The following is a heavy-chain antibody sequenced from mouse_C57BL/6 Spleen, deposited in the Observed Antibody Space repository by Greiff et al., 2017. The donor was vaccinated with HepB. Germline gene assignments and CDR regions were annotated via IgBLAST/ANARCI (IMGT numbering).Heavy chain of an antibody. V-gene: IGHV1-81*01. D-gene: IGHD2-4*01. Sequence: VKLQESGAELARPGASVKLSCKASGYTFTSYGISWVKQRTGQGLEWIGEIYPRSGNTYYNEKFKGKATLTADKSSSTAYMELRSLTSEDSAVYFCARDDYDEAMDYWGQGTSVTVSS. CDR2: IYPRSGNT. CDR3: ARDDYDEAMDY. CDR1: GYTFTSYG. J-gene: IGHJ4*01.